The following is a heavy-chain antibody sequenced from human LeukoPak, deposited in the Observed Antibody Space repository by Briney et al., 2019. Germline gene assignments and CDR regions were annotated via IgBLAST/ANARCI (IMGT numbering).Heavy chain of an antibody. Sequence: GGSLRLSCAASGFTFSSYDMHWVRHATGKGLEWVSAIGTAGDTYYPGSVKGRLTISRENAKNSLYLQMNSLRAGDTAVYYCARVGATTSAFDYWGQGTLVTVSS. V-gene: IGHV3-13*01. J-gene: IGHJ4*02. D-gene: IGHD1-26*01. CDR2: IGTAGDT. CDR3: ARVGATTSAFDY. CDR1: GFTFSSYD.